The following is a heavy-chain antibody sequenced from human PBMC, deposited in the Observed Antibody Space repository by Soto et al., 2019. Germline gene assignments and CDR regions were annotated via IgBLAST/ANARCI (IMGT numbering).Heavy chain of an antibody. Sequence: PGESLKISCKGSGYIFTSYWIGWVRQMPGKGLEWMGIIFASDSNTRYSPSFQDQVTISVDKSISTAYLQWSSLKASDTAIYYCARRTTYSSGWDSWGQGTLVTVSS. CDR1: GYIFTSYW. D-gene: IGHD6-19*01. J-gene: IGHJ4*02. CDR2: IFASDSNT. V-gene: IGHV5-51*01. CDR3: ARRTTYSSGWDS.